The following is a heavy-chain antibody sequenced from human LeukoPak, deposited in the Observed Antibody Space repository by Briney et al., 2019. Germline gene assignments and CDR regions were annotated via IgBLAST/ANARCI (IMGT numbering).Heavy chain of an antibody. Sequence: SETLSLTCAVYGGSFSGYYWSWIRQPPGKGLEWIGEINHSGSTNYNPSLKSRVTISVDTSKNQFSLKLSSVTAADTAVYYCARRRRAGYSSGLEPWGQGTLVTVSS. D-gene: IGHD6-19*01. V-gene: IGHV4-34*01. J-gene: IGHJ5*02. CDR3: ARRRRAGYSSGLEP. CDR1: GGSFSGYY. CDR2: INHSGST.